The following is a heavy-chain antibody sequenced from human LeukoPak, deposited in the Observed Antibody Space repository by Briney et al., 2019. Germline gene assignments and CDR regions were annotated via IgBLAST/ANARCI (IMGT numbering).Heavy chain of an antibody. CDR1: GFTFSDYY. CDR3: SGYYYYYMDV. V-gene: IGHV3-11*01. J-gene: IGHJ6*03. D-gene: IGHD5-12*01. CDR2: ISSSGSTI. Sequence: PRGSLRLSCAASGFTFSDYYMSWLRQAPGKGLEWVSYISSSGSTIYYADSVKGRFTISRDNAKNSLYLQMNSLRADARVATPPSGYYYYYMDVWGKGTTVTISS.